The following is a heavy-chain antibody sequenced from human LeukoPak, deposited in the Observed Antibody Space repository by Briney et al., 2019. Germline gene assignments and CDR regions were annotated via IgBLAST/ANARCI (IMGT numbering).Heavy chain of an antibody. D-gene: IGHD2-15*01. CDR3: ASGGYCGGSSCYPNWFDP. Sequence: SETLSLTCTVSGGSLTSYYWSWIRQPPGKGLEWIGYVSYSGSTNYNPSLKSRVTMSLDTSKSQFSLKLSSVTAADTAVYYCASGGYCGGSSCYPNWFDPWGQGTLVTVSS. V-gene: IGHV4-59*01. J-gene: IGHJ5*02. CDR2: VSYSGST. CDR1: GGSLTSYY.